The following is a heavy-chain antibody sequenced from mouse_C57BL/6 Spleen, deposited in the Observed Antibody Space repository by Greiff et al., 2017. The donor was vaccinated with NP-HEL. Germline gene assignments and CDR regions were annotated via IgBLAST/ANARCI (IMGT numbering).Heavy chain of an antibody. CDR1: GYSFTDYN. CDR3: ARGGAFITTGGFDY. J-gene: IGHJ2*01. V-gene: IGHV1-39*01. D-gene: IGHD1-1*01. CDR2: FNPNYGTT. Sequence: VQLQQSGPELVKPGASVKISCKASGYSFTDYNMNWVKQSNGKSLEWIGVFNPNYGTTSYNQKFKGKATLTVDQSSSTAYMQLNSLTSEDSAVYYCARGGAFITTGGFDYWGQGTTLTVSS.